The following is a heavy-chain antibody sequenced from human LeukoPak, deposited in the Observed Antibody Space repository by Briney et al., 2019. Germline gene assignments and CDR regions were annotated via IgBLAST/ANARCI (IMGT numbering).Heavy chain of an antibody. J-gene: IGHJ5*02. CDR3: ARNYYDILTGYYRGDWFDP. Sequence: ASVKVSCKASGYTFTGYYMHWVRQAPGQGLEWMGWINPNIGGTNYAQKFQGRVTMTRDTSISTAYMELSRLRSDDTAVYYCARNYYDILTGYYRGDWFDPWGQGTLVTVSS. CDR1: GYTFTGYY. V-gene: IGHV1-2*02. CDR2: INPNIGGT. D-gene: IGHD3-9*01.